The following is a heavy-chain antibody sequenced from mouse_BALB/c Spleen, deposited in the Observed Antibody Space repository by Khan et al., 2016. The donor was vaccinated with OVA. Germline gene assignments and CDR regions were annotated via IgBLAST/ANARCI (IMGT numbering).Heavy chain of an antibody. CDR2: IYPNDGGS. CDR1: GYTFSDYN. Sequence: VQLQQSGPELVKPGASVKLSCKASGYTFSDYNMYWVKQSHGKRLEWLGYIYPNDGGSGYNQKFKTKATLTVDMSSSTAYMELRSLTSEDSAVYYCVRSGYGSFAFWGQGTLVTVS. D-gene: IGHD3-1*01. V-gene: IGHV1S29*02. CDR3: VRSGYGSFAF. J-gene: IGHJ3*01.